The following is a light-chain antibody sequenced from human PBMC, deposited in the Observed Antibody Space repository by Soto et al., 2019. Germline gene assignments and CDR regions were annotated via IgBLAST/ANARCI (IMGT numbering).Light chain of an antibody. Sequence: QSVLTQPASVSGSPGQSITISCTGTNSDVGSYNLVSWYQQHPGKAPKLVIYEGSKRPSGLSNRFSGSKSGNTASLTISGLQAEDEADYCCCSYAGSSTYVFGGGTKLTVL. CDR2: EGS. CDR3: CSYAGSSTYV. CDR1: NSDVGSYNL. J-gene: IGLJ2*01. V-gene: IGLV2-23*01.